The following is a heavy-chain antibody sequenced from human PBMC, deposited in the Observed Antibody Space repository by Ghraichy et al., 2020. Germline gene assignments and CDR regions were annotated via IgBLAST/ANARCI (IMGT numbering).Heavy chain of an antibody. Sequence: SETLSLTCAVYGGSFSGYYWSWIRQPPGKGLEWIGEINHSGSTNYNPSLKSRVTISVDTSKNQFSLKLSSVTAADTAVYYCAIKRYSSSPNDAFDIWGQGTMVTVSS. CDR1: GGSFSGYY. V-gene: IGHV4-34*01. CDR3: AIKRYSSSPNDAFDI. D-gene: IGHD6-6*01. CDR2: INHSGST. J-gene: IGHJ3*02.